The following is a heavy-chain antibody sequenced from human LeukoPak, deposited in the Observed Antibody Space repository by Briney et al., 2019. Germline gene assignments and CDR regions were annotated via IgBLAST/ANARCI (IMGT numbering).Heavy chain of an antibody. J-gene: IGHJ4*02. CDR3: ARDSGSYGLDY. Sequence: SETLSLTCTVSGGSISSSSYYWGCIRQPPGKGLECIGRIYYSGSTYYNPSLKSRVTISVDTSKNQFSLKLSSVTAAETAVYYCARDSGSYGLDYWGQGPLVTVSS. CDR2: IYYSGST. V-gene: IGHV4-39*07. D-gene: IGHD1-26*01. CDR1: GGSISSSSYY.